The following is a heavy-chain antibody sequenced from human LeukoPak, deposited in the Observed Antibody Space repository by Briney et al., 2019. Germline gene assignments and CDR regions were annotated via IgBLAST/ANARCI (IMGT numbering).Heavy chain of an antibody. J-gene: IGHJ5*02. V-gene: IGHV4-59*08. Sequence: PSETLSLTCTVSGDSSSSNYWSWIRQPPGKGLEWIGYIYYSGSTNYNPSLKSRVTISVDTSENQFSLKLSSVTAADTAVYYCAGLQLNWFDPWGQGTLVTVSS. CDR1: GDSSSSNY. CDR3: AGLQLNWFDP. D-gene: IGHD5-18*01. CDR2: IYYSGST.